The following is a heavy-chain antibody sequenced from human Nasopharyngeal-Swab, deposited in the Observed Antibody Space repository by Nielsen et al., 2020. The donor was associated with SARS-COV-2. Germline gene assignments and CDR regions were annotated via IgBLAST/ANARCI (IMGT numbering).Heavy chain of an antibody. Sequence: GESLKISCVASGFTFSNYWMHWVRQAPGKGLVWVSRTDEYGTTINYADSVKGRFAIPRDNAKNTLYLQMNSLRADDTAMYYCASDLSGRDDFWGQGTLVTVAS. D-gene: IGHD6-19*01. CDR2: TDEYGTTI. V-gene: IGHV3-74*01. CDR3: ASDLSGRDDF. J-gene: IGHJ4*02. CDR1: GFTFSNYW.